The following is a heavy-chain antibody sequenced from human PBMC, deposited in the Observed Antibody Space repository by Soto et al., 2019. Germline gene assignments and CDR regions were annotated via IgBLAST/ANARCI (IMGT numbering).Heavy chain of an antibody. CDR2: ISGYNGNT. CDR3: ARDNSVVIVADVGNWFDP. CDR1: GYTFTSFG. D-gene: IGHD5-12*01. Sequence: QVQLFQSGAEVKKPGASVKVSCKASGYTFTSFGITWVRQAPGQGLEWMGWISGYNGNTDYAQKFQGRVSMTTDTSTRTAYMELRSLRPDDTAVYYCARDNSVVIVADVGNWFDPWGQGTLVTVSS. V-gene: IGHV1-18*01. J-gene: IGHJ5*02.